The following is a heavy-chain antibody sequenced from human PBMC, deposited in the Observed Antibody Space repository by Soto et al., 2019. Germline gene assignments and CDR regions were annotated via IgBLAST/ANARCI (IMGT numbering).Heavy chain of an antibody. CDR3: AREGQYCSGGSCYSEGNDY. J-gene: IGHJ4*02. D-gene: IGHD2-15*01. CDR1: GDSVSSNSAA. V-gene: IGHV6-1*01. CDR2: TYYRSKWYN. Sequence: SQTLSLTCAISGDSVSSNSAAWNWIRQSPSRGLEWLGRTYYRSKWYNDYAVSVKSRITINPDTSKNQFSLQLNSVTPEDTAVYYCAREGQYCSGGSCYSEGNDYWGQGTLVTVSS.